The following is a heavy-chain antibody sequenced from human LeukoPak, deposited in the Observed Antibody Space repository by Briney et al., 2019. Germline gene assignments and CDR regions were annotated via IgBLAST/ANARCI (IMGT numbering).Heavy chain of an antibody. CDR1: GYTFTGYY. V-gene: IGHV1-2*02. CDR2: INPNSGGT. Sequence: GASVKVSCEASGYTFTGYYMHWVRQAPGQGLEWVGWINPNSGGTNYAQKFQGRVTMTRDTSISPAYMELSRLRSDDTAVYYCARDEQDSSGYWWWFDYWGQGTLVTVSS. J-gene: IGHJ4*02. CDR3: ARDEQDSSGYWWWFDY. D-gene: IGHD3-22*01.